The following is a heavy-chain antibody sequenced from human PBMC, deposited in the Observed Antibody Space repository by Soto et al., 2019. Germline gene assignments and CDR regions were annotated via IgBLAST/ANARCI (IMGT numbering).Heavy chain of an antibody. D-gene: IGHD1-26*01. CDR1: GFTFSSYG. J-gene: IGHJ4*02. CDR2: ISYDGGNK. V-gene: IGHV3-30*18. Sequence: AGGSLRLSCAASGFTFSSYGMHWVRQAPGKGLEWVAVISYDGGNKYYADSVKGRFTISRDNSKNTLYLQMNSLRAEDTAVYYCAKDLLVVGATRAFPPDYWGQGTLVTVSS. CDR3: AKDLLVVGATRAFPPDY.